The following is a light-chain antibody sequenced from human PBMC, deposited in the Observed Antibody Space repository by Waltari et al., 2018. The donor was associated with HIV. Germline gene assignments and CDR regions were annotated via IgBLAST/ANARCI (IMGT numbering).Light chain of an antibody. CDR1: RDVTNF. Sequence: DIQLTQSPSFLSASVGDRVSITCRASRDVTNFLAWYQKKPGTAPKLLIYGASTLQSGVQSRFGGSGSGTQFTLTINSLQPDDFATYYCQQSDSYPLTFGQGTRLEMK. V-gene: IGKV1-9*01. J-gene: IGKJ5*01. CDR3: QQSDSYPLT. CDR2: GAS.